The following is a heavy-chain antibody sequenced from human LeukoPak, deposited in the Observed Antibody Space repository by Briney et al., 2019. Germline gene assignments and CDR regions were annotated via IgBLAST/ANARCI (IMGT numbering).Heavy chain of an antibody. J-gene: IGHJ4*02. CDR3: ARGGYCSSTSCYGRYPGFDY. CDR1: GFTFSSYG. CDR2: IWYDGSNK. V-gene: IGHV3-33*08. Sequence: GSLRLSCAASGFTFSSYGMHWVRQAPGKGLEWVAVIWYDGSNKYYADSVKGRFTISRDNSKNTLYLQMNSLRAEDTAVYYCARGGYCSSTSCYGRYPGFDYWGQGTLVTVSS. D-gene: IGHD2-2*01.